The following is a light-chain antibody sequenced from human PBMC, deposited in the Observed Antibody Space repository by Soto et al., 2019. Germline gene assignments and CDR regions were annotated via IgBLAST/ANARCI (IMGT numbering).Light chain of an antibody. CDR2: DAS. Sequence: EIVLTQSPATLSLSPGERATLSCRASQSVSSYLAWYQQRPGQAPRLLIYDASNKATGIPARISGRGSRTDFSFTISSLVPEDFAVYYCQQRSNWPPTFGQGTRLGL. CDR1: QSVSSY. J-gene: IGKJ5*01. V-gene: IGKV3-11*01. CDR3: QQRSNWPPT.